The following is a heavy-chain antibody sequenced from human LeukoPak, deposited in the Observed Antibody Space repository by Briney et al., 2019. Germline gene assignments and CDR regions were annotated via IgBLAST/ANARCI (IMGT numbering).Heavy chain of an antibody. CDR3: AREIPYDFWSGYYNNHFDY. V-gene: IGHV4-34*01. CDR2: INHSGST. D-gene: IGHD3-3*01. CDR1: GGSFSGYY. Sequence: SETLSLTCAVYGGSFSGYYWSWIRQPPGKGLEWIGEINHSGSTNYNPSLKSRVTISVDTSKNQFSLELSSVTAADTAVYYCAREIPYDFWSGYYNNHFDYWGQGTLVTASS. J-gene: IGHJ4*02.